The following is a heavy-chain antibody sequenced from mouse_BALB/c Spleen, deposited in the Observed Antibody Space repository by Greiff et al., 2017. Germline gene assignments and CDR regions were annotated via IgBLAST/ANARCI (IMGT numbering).Heavy chain of an antibody. J-gene: IGHJ2*01. D-gene: IGHD2-1*01. V-gene: IGHV1-7*01. Sequence: QVQLQQSGAELAKPGASVKMSCKASGYTFTSYWMHWVKQRPGPGLEWIGYINPSTGYTEYNQKFKDKATLTADKSSSTAYMQLSSLTSEDSAVYYCVGGNTNYFDYWGQGTTLTVSS. CDR3: VGGNTNYFDY. CDR1: GYTFTSYW. CDR2: INPSTGYT.